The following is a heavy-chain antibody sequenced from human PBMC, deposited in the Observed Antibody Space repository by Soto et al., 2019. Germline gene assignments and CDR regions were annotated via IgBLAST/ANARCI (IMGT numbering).Heavy chain of an antibody. J-gene: IGHJ3*02. V-gene: IGHV1-3*01. CDR3: ATSINMNYYDSSGLGIVDAFDI. CDR2: INAGNGNP. CDR1: GHTFTSYA. Sequence: ASVKVSCKASGHTFTSYAMHWVRQARGKRIEWMGWINAGNGNPKCSQKFHGSVTITRDTPPSTAYMELSSLRSEDTAVYYCATSINMNYYDSSGLGIVDAFDIWGQGTMVTVSS. D-gene: IGHD3-22*01.